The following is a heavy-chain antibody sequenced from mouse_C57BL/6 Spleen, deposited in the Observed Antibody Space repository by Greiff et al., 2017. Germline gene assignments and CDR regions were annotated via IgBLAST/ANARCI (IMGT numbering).Heavy chain of an antibody. CDR3: AKGYAVVAY. D-gene: IGHD1-1*01. Sequence: VQLQQSVAELVRPWASVMLSCTASGVNIENTYMHWVKQRPEPGLAWLGRIDPATGNTKYAPKFQGKATITADTSSNPAYLQLSSLTSEDTAIYYCAKGYAVVAYWGHGPTLPVSS. CDR1: GVNIENTY. V-gene: IGHV14-3*01. J-gene: IGHJ2*01. CDR2: IDPATGNT.